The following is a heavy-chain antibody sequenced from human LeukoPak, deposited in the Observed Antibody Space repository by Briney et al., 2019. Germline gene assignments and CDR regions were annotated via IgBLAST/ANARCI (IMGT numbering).Heavy chain of an antibody. V-gene: IGHV1-69*05. Sequence: ASVKVSCKASGGTFSSYAISWVRQAPGQGLEWMGGIIPIFDTANYAQKFQGRVTITTDECTSTAYMELSSLRSEDTAVYYCAREPLRYSSTMAWFDPWGQGTLVTVSS. CDR1: GGTFSSYA. J-gene: IGHJ5*02. CDR3: AREPLRYSSTMAWFDP. D-gene: IGHD6-13*01. CDR2: IIPIFDTA.